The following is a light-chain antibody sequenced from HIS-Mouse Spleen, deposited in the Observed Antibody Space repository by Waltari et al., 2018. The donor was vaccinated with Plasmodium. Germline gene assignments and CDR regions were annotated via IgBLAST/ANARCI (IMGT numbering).Light chain of an antibody. J-gene: IGLJ2*01. CDR1: KLGDKY. V-gene: IGLV3-1*01. CDR2: QDS. Sequence: SYELTQPPSVSVSPGQTASITCSGDKLGDKYACWYQQKPGQSPVLVIYQDSKRPSGNPGGFSGANSGNTATLTIRGTQAMDEADYYCQAWYSSTVVFGGGTKLTVL. CDR3: QAWYSSTVV.